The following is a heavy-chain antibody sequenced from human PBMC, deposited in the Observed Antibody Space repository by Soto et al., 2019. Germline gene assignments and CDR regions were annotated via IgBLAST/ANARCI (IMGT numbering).Heavy chain of an antibody. CDR3: ARGRRVYSSGWYWFDP. J-gene: IGHJ5*02. V-gene: IGHV1-8*01. CDR2: MNPNSGNT. CDR1: GYTFTSYD. Sequence: GASVKVSCKASGYTFTSYDINWVRQATGQGLEWMGWMNPNSGNTGYAQKFRGRVTMTRNTSISTAYMELSSLRSEDTAVYYCARGRRVYSSGWYWFDPWGQGTLVTVSS. D-gene: IGHD6-19*01.